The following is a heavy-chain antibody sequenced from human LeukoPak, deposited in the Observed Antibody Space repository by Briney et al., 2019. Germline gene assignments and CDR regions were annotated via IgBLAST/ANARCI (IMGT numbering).Heavy chain of an antibody. CDR3: AKAFFWSGSLHHEYYFDY. J-gene: IGHJ4*02. CDR2: ISGSGGST. V-gene: IGHV3-23*01. CDR1: GFTFSSYA. D-gene: IGHD3-3*01. Sequence: GFLRLSCAASGFTFSSYAMSWVRQAPGKGLEWVSTISGSGGSTYYADSVKGRFTISRDNTKIMLYLQMNSLRAEDTAVYYCAKAFFWSGSLHHEYYFDYWGQGTLVTVSS.